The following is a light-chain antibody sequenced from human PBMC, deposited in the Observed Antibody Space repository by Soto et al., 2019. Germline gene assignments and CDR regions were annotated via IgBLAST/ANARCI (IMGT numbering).Light chain of an antibody. CDR3: QQYKNWPPIT. J-gene: IGKJ5*01. CDR1: QTVNSD. Sequence: IVVTQSPATRSVSPGGRATLSCRASQTVNSDFAWYQQRPGLAPRILIYGASTRATGIPARFSGSGSGTEFTLTISSLQSEDFAVYYCQQYKNWPPITFGQGTRLEIK. V-gene: IGKV3-15*01. CDR2: GAS.